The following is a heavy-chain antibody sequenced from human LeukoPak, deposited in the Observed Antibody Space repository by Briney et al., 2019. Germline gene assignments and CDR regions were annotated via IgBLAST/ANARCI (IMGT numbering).Heavy chain of an antibody. CDR1: GGSFSGYY. J-gene: IGHJ4*02. D-gene: IGHD1-7*01. CDR3: ARSYGTTYYFDY. CDR2: INHSGST. V-gene: IGHV4-34*01. Sequence: SETLSLTCAVYGGSFSGYYWSWIRQPPGKGLEWIGEINHSGSTNYNPSLKSRVTISVDTFKNQFSLKLSSVTAADTAVYYCARSYGTTYYFDYWGQGTLVTVSS.